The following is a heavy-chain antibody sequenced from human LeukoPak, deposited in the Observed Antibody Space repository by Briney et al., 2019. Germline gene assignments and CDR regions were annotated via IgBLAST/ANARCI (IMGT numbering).Heavy chain of an antibody. Sequence: PSETLSLTCAVYGGSFSGYYWSWIRQPPGKGLEWIGEINHSGSTNYNPSLKSRVTISVDTSKNQFSLKLSSVTAADTAVYYCARGDHFDYWGQGTLVTVSS. CDR1: GGSFSGYY. CDR3: ARGDHFDY. J-gene: IGHJ4*02. CDR2: INHSGST. V-gene: IGHV4-34*01.